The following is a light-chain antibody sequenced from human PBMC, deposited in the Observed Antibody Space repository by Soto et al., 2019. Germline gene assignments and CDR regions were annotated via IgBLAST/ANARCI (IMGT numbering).Light chain of an antibody. CDR2: EDS. CDR3: SSYAGSTTYVV. J-gene: IGLJ2*01. CDR1: SSDVGSYNL. Sequence: QSALTQPASVSGSPGQSITISCTGTSSDVGSYNLVSWYQQHPGKAPKLMISEDSKRPSGVSNRFSGSKSGNTASLTISGLQAEDEADYYCSSYAGSTTYVVFGGGTKLTV. V-gene: IGLV2-23*01.